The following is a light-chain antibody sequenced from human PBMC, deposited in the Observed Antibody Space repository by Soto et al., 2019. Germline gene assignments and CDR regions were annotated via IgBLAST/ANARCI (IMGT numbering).Light chain of an antibody. Sequence: DIQLTQSPSTLSGSVGDRVTITCRASQTISSWLAWYQQKPGKAPKLLIYKASTLKSGVPSRFSGSGSGTEFTLTISSLQPEDFAVYYCQQDYNLPFTFGQGTRLEIK. V-gene: IGKV1-5*03. CDR3: QQDYNLPFT. CDR2: KAS. J-gene: IGKJ5*01. CDR1: QTISSW.